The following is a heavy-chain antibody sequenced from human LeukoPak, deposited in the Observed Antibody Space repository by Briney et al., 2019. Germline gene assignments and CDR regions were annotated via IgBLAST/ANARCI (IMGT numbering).Heavy chain of an antibody. J-gene: IGHJ6*03. Sequence: PGGSLRLSCAASGFTFSTYAMHWVRQAPGKGLEWVAVISYDGSNKYYADSVKGRFTISRDNSKNTLYLQMNSLRAEDTAVYYCAKSQPDGYNYYYYYYMDVWGKGTTVTISS. V-gene: IGHV3-30*04. CDR3: AKSQPDGYNYYYYYYMDV. CDR1: GFTFSTYA. CDR2: ISYDGSNK. D-gene: IGHD5-24*01.